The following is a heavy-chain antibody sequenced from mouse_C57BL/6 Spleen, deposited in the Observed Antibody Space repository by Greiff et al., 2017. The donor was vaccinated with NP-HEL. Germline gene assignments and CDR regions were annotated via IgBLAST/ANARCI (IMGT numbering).Heavy chain of an antibody. CDR3: ARNDGSTLGAMDY. J-gene: IGHJ4*01. Sequence: QVQLQQSGPGLVAPSQSLSITSTVSGFSLTSYAISWVRQPPGKGLEWLGVIWTGGGTNYNSALKSRLSISKDNSKSQVVLKMNSLQTDDTARYYCARNDGSTLGAMDYWGQGTSVTVSS. D-gene: IGHD1-1*01. CDR2: IWTGGGT. V-gene: IGHV2-9-1*01. CDR1: GFSLTSYA.